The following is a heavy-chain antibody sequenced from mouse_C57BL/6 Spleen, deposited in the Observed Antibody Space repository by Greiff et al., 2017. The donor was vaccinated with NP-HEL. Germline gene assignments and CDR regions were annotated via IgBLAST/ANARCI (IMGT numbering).Heavy chain of an antibody. J-gene: IGHJ3*01. V-gene: IGHV1-85*01. CDR2: IYPRDGST. D-gene: IGHD3-2*02. CDR1: GYNFTSYE. CDR3: ASQVWFAY. Sequence: QVQLQQSGPELVKPGASVKLSCKASGYNFTSYERNWVKQRPGQGLEWIGWIYPRDGSTKYNEKFKGKATLTVDTSSSTAYMELHSLTSEDSAVYFCASQVWFAYWGQGTLVTVSA.